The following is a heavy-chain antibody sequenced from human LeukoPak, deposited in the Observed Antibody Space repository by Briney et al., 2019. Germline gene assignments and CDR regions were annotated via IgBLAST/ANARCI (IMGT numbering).Heavy chain of an antibody. CDR1: GDSVSSNSSA. Sequence: SQTLSLTCAISGDSVSSNSSACNWLRPSPSRGLEWLGRTYYRSKWYTDYAVSVNSRITNNPDPSQNQFTQQLNSVTPEDTAVYYCARGGQGDGYSADEAFDFWGQGTMVTVSS. J-gene: IGHJ3*01. CDR2: TYYRSKWYT. CDR3: ARGGQGDGYSADEAFDF. V-gene: IGHV6-1*01. D-gene: IGHD5-24*01.